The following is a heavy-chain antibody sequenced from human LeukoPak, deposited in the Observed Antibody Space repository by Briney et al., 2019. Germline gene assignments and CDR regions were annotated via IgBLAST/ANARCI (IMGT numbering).Heavy chain of an antibody. Sequence: GGSLRLSCAASGFAFSSYGMHWVRQAPGKGLERVAVIWYDGSNKYYADSVKGRFTISRDNSKNTLYLQMNSLRAEDTAVYYCARDPAAPVPLEWLSNYYYGMDVWGQGTTVTVSS. CDR2: IWYDGSNK. CDR3: ARDPAAPVPLEWLSNYYYGMDV. D-gene: IGHD3-3*01. CDR1: GFAFSSYG. J-gene: IGHJ6*02. V-gene: IGHV3-33*01.